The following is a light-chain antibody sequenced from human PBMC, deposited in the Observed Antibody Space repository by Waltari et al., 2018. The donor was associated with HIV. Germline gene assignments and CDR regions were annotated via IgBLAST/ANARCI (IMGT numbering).Light chain of an antibody. Sequence: SYVLTQSPSVSVAPGQTAIITCGGNNIGSKIVHWYQHRPGQPPVLIIFDDDDRPSGIPERFAGSNSGDTATLSISRVEAGDEADYFCQVWDIITDEVIFGGGTKMTVL. J-gene: IGLJ2*01. CDR3: QVWDIITDEVI. CDR2: DDD. CDR1: NIGSKI. V-gene: IGLV3-21*01.